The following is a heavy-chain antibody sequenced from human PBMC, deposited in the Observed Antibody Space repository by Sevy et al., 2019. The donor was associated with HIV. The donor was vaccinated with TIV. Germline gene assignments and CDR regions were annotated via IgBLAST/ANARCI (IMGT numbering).Heavy chain of an antibody. CDR1: GGSISSYY. CDR2: IYTSGST. Sequence: SETLSLTCTVSGGSISSYYWSWIRQPAGKGLEWIGRIYTSGSTNYNPSLKSRVTMSVDTSKNQFSLKLSSVTAADTAVYYSARDMNLVVRGVINYGMDVWGQGTTVTVSS. CDR3: ARDMNLVVRGVINYGMDV. J-gene: IGHJ6*02. D-gene: IGHD3-10*01. V-gene: IGHV4-4*07.